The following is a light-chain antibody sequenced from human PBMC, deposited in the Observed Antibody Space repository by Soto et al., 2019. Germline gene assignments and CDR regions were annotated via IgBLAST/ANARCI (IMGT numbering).Light chain of an antibody. CDR2: KSS. CDR1: QSIRSW. Sequence: DIQMTQSPSTLSAFVGDRVTITCRASQSIRSWLAWYQQKLGKAPKLLIYKSSNLESGVPSRFSGSGSGTEFTLTISSLQPDDFATYYCQQYESYPYTFGQGTKLEIK. J-gene: IGKJ2*01. CDR3: QQYESYPYT. V-gene: IGKV1-5*03.